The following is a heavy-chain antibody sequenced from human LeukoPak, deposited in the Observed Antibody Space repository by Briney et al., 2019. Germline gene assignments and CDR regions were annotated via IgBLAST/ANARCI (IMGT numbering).Heavy chain of an antibody. V-gene: IGHV3-48*03. D-gene: IGHD4-17*01. CDR3: ARAMTTVTTPGGFDY. CDR1: GFTFSVYE. Sequence: PGGSLRLSCAASGFTFSVYEMNWVRQAPGKGLEWLSYIGSSGDTIYYADSVKGRFTISRDNAKNSLYLQMNSLRAEDTAVYYCARAMTTVTTPGGFDYWGQGTLVTVSS. CDR2: IGSSGDTI. J-gene: IGHJ4*02.